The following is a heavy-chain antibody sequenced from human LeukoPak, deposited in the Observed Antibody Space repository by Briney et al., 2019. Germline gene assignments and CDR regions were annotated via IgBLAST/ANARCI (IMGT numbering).Heavy chain of an antibody. CDR1: GFTFSSYA. CDR3: AKVEDWYFDY. Sequence: GGSLRLSCAASGFTFSSYAMSCGRDSPGKGVEWGSAISGSGGSTYYADSVKGRFTISRDNSKNTLYLQMNSLRAEDTAVYYCAKVEDWYFDYWGQGTLVTVSS. J-gene: IGHJ4*02. D-gene: IGHD3/OR15-3a*01. V-gene: IGHV3-23*01. CDR2: ISGSGGST.